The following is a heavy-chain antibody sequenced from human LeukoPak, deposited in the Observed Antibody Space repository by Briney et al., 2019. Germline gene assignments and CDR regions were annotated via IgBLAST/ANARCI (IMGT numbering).Heavy chain of an antibody. J-gene: IGHJ4*02. CDR1: GGTFSSYA. CDR3: ARAPYRRDGYNYYGYYFDY. CDR2: IIPIFGTA. Sequence: ASVKVSCKASGGTFSSYAISWVRQAPGQGLEWMGRIIPIFGTANYAQKFQGRVTITADESTSTAYMELSSLRSEDTAVYYCARAPYRRDGYNYYGYYFDYWGQGTLVTVSS. V-gene: IGHV1-69*13. D-gene: IGHD5-24*01.